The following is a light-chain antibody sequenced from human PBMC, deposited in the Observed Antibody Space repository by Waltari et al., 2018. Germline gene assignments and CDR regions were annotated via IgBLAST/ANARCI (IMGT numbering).Light chain of an antibody. V-gene: IGLV3-21*02. Sequence: SHVLTQPPSVSVAPGQTAKITCVGNGVGSESVHWYQQKSGRAPEVVVYDDSARPSGIPERMSGAKSGNTATLTIARVEAGDEADYYCQLWDGITDHWVFGGGTKVTVL. CDR3: QLWDGITDHWV. J-gene: IGLJ3*02. CDR1: GVGSES. CDR2: DDS.